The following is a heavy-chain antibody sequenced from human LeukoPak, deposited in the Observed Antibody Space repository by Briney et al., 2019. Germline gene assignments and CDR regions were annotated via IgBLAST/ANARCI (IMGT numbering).Heavy chain of an antibody. Sequence: GGSLRLSCAASGFTFDDYAMPWVRQAPGKGLEWVSGISWNSGSIGYADSVKGRFTISRDNAKNSLYLQMNSLRAEDTALYYCAKDYGAGASRFYYYDSSGYWYFDYWGQGTLVTVSS. D-gene: IGHD3-22*01. CDR2: ISWNSGSI. CDR1: GFTFDDYA. J-gene: IGHJ4*02. V-gene: IGHV3-9*01. CDR3: AKDYGAGASRFYYYDSSGYWYFDY.